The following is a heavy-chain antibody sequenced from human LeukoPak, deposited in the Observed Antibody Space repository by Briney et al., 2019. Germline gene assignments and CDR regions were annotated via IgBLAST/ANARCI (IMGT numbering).Heavy chain of an antibody. V-gene: IGHV3-7*01. CDR3: ARIWYFGDKNWRYFDY. CDR1: GFTFSNYW. Sequence: GGSLGLSCAASGFTFSNYWMSWVRQAPGKGLEWVANIDPDGSETQYVGSVKGRFTTSRDNAKNSLYLQMNSLRAEDTAIYYCARIWYFGDKNWRYFDYWGQGTLVTVSS. D-gene: IGHD3-10*01. CDR2: IDPDGSET. J-gene: IGHJ4*02.